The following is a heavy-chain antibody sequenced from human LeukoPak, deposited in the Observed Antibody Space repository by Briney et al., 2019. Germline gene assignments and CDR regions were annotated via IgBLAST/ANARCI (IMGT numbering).Heavy chain of an antibody. CDR1: GYTFMKYG. Sequence: ASVKVSCKTSGYTFMKYGIIWVRQAPGQGPEWMGWISAYNGNAKYAQNVQGRLTLTIDTSTTTVYMDLRSLRSDDTAVYYWPRDGYDILTGYKLDYWGQGTLVTVSS. D-gene: IGHD3-9*01. V-gene: IGHV1-18*01. J-gene: IGHJ4*02. CDR2: ISAYNGNA. CDR3: PRDGYDILTGYKLDY.